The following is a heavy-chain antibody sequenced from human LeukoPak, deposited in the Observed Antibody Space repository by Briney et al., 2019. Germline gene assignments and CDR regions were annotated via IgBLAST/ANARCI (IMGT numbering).Heavy chain of an antibody. J-gene: IGHJ4*02. CDR1: GYTFTGYY. CDR2: LNPDTGYT. D-gene: IGHD2-15*01. Sequence: RRASVKVSCKASGYTFTGYYMHWVRQAPGQGLELMGWLNPDTGYTGYAQKFQGRVTITRDTSINTAYMDLSSLRSDDTAFYYCARSSAWRNFDYWGQGTLVTVSS. CDR3: ARSSAWRNFDY. V-gene: IGHV1-8*03.